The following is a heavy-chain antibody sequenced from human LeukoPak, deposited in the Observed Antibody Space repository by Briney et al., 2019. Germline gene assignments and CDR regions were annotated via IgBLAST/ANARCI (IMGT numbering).Heavy chain of an antibody. Sequence: ASVKVSCKASGYTFTGYYMHWVRQAPGQGLEWMGWINPNSGGTNYAQKFQGRVTMTRNTSISTAYMELSSLRSEDTAVYYCARVKYDSSGYYYFDYWGQGTLVTVSS. V-gene: IGHV1-2*02. CDR1: GYTFTGYY. D-gene: IGHD3-22*01. CDR3: ARVKYDSSGYYYFDY. CDR2: INPNSGGT. J-gene: IGHJ4*02.